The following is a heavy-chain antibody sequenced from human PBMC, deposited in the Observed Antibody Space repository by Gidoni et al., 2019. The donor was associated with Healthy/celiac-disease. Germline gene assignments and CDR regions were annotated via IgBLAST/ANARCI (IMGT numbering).Heavy chain of an antibody. D-gene: IGHD5-12*01. CDR2: IYPGDADT. J-gene: IGHJ6*02. CDR3: ATIVATNYYGMDV. V-gene: IGHV5-51*01. Sequence: EVQLVQSGAEVKKPGESLKISCKGSGYSFTSYWIGWVRQMPGKGLEWMGIIYPGDADTRYSPSFQGQVTISADKSISTAYLQWSSLKASDTAMHYCATIVATNYYGMDVWGQGTTVTVSS. CDR1: GYSFTSYW.